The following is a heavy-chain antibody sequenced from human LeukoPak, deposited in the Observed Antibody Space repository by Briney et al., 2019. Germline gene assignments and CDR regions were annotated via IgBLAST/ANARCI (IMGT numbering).Heavy chain of an antibody. CDR2: ISSSGSYI. J-gene: IGHJ6*03. Sequence: GGSLRLSCAASRFTFSSYSMNWVRQAPGKGLEWVSSISSSGSYIYYADSVKGRFTISRDNAKSSLYLQMNSLRAEDTAVYYCARVGPWVSPDYYYYYRDVWGKGTTVTVSS. D-gene: IGHD3-16*01. CDR1: RFTFSSYS. V-gene: IGHV3-21*01. CDR3: ARVGPWVSPDYYYYYRDV.